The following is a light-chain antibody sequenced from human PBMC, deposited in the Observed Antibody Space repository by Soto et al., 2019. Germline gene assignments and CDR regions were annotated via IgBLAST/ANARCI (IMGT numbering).Light chain of an antibody. Sequence: QSVLTQPPSLSGAPGQRVTISCTGSSSNIGAGYDVHWYQQLPGTAPRFLIYDNNSRPSGVPDRFSGSKSGTSASLAIAGLQAEDEADYYCHSYDVSLSGPVFGGGTKLTVL. CDR1: SSNIGAGYD. J-gene: IGLJ2*01. CDR2: DNN. CDR3: HSYDVSLSGPV. V-gene: IGLV1-40*01.